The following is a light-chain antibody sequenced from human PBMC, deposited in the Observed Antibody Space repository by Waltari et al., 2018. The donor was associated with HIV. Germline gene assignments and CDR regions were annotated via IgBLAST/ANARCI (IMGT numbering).Light chain of an antibody. V-gene: IGLV1-40*01. J-gene: IGLJ1*01. CDR2: DNN. Sequence: QSVLTQPPSVSGAPGQRVTISCSGTSSNIGAGYDVRWYQQLPGTAPKLLIYDNNHRPSGVPDRFSGSKSGTSASLAITGLQPEDEADYYCQSYDSSLSGSRVFGTGTEVTVL. CDR1: SSNIGAGYD. CDR3: QSYDSSLSGSRV.